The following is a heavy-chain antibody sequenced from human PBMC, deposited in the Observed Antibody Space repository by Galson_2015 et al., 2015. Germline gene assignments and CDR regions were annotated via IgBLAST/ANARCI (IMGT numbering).Heavy chain of an antibody. Sequence: SLRLSCAASGFNFSAYAMSWARQVPEKGLEWVSAISARGDRTFYADSVEGRFTISRDNSKNTLYLQLTNLRGEDSAIYYCVKDMGSSRGYYDSWG. J-gene: IGHJ4*03. CDR1: GFNFSAYA. V-gene: IGHV3-23*01. CDR2: ISARGDRT. D-gene: IGHD6-13*01. CDR3: VKDMGSSRGYYDS.